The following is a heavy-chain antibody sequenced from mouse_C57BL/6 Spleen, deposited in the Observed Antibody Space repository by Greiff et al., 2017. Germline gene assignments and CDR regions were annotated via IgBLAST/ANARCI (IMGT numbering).Heavy chain of an antibody. D-gene: IGHD2-3*01. CDR2: ISYDGSN. J-gene: IGHJ4*01. CDR1: GYSITSGYY. CDR3: AREGGYYVRAMDY. Sequence: EVQLQESGPGLVKPSQSLSLTCSVTGYSITSGYYWNWIRQFPGNKLEWMGYISYDGSNNYNPSLKNRISITRDTSKNQFFLKLNSVTTEDTATYYCAREGGYYVRAMDYWGQGTSVTVSS. V-gene: IGHV3-6*01.